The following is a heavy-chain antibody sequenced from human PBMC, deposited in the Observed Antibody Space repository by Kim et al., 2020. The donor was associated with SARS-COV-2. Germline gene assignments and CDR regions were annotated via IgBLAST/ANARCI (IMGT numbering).Heavy chain of an antibody. CDR2: IHFGGTV. D-gene: IGHD3-3*01. CDR3: ARLNPLNYDFGCFDS. J-gene: IGHJ5*01. V-gene: IGHV4-39*01. Sequence: SETLSLTCSVSGGSIGGNNNYWVWIRQPPGKGLEWIGSIHFGGTVYYNMSLKSRVTISVETSRNQFSLRLTSVIAADSALYYCARLNPLNYDFGCFDSWGQGALVIVSS. CDR1: GGSIGGNNNY.